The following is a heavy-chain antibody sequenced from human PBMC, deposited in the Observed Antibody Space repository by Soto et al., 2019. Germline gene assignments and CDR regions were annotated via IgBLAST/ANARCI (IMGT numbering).Heavy chain of an antibody. Sequence: AASVQVSRKASGYTFSDYFIQWLRQAPGQGLEWVAWINPKTAATNYAKKFQGWATVTRDNSFSTAYLELTRLRPDDTGIYYCARIKWGLDHYSGIGVWGQGTAVTVSS. CDR2: INPKTAAT. D-gene: IGHD4-4*01. V-gene: IGHV1-2*04. CDR1: GYTFSDYF. J-gene: IGHJ6*02. CDR3: ARIKWGLDHYSGIGV.